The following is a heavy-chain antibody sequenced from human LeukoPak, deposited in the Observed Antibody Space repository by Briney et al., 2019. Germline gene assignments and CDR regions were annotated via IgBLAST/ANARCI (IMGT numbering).Heavy chain of an antibody. CDR3: ARATYGDLPYDY. CDR1: GGSISSYY. J-gene: IGHJ4*02. Sequence: SETLSLTCTVSGGSISSYYWSWLRQPPGKGLEWIGYIYYTGSTKYNPSLKSRVTISIDTSKNQFSLNLSSVTAADTAVYYCARATYGDLPYDYWGQGTLVTVSS. D-gene: IGHD4-17*01. CDR2: IYYTGST. V-gene: IGHV4-59*01.